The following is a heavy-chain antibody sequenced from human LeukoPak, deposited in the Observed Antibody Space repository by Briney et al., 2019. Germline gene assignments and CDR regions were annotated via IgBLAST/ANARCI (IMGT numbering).Heavy chain of an antibody. CDR2: ISAYNGNT. D-gene: IGHD5-24*01. V-gene: IGHV1-18*01. CDR1: GYTFTSYG. J-gene: IGHJ5*02. Sequence: GPSVKVSCKASGYTFTSYGISWVRQAPGQGLEWMGWISAYNGNTNYAQTLQGRVTMTTDTSTSTAYMELRSLRSDDTAVYYCARGKGVATKERYNWFDPWGQGTLVTVSS. CDR3: ARGKGVATKERYNWFDP.